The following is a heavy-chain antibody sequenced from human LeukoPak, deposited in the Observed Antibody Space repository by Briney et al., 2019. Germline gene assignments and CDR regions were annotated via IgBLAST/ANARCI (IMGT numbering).Heavy chain of an antibody. CDR1: GVSVSSNY. Sequence: SETLSLTCTVSGVSVSSNYWSWIRQAPGKGLEWIGYMYHTGSGNYNPSLKSRVTISVDTSKNQFSLDVNSVTVADTAVYYCARENPTPDTAIPNQAFDIWGQGTMVTVSS. CDR3: ARENPTPDTAIPNQAFDI. CDR2: MYHTGSG. J-gene: IGHJ3*02. V-gene: IGHV4-59*02. D-gene: IGHD5-18*01.